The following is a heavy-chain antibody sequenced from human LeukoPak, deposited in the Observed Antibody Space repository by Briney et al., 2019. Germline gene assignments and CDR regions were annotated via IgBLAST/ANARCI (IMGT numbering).Heavy chain of an antibody. CDR1: GGSISSYY. CDR2: IYYSGST. D-gene: IGHD6-6*01. V-gene: IGHV4-59*01. J-gene: IGHJ4*02. Sequence: PSETLSLTCTVSGGSISSYYWSWIRQPPGKGLEWIGYIYYSGSTNYNPSLKSRVTISVDTSKNQFSLKLSSETAADTAVYYCAGTIAARPSLFDYWGQGTLVTVSS. CDR3: AGTIAARPSLFDY.